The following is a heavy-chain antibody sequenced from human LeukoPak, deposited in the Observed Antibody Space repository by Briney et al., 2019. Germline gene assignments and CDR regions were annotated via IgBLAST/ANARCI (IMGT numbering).Heavy chain of an antibody. D-gene: IGHD3-3*01. CDR1: GFTFDDYG. V-gene: IGHV3-20*04. J-gene: IGHJ6*03. CDR2: INWNGGST. CDR3: ARVGYYDFWSGYSYYYYYMDV. Sequence: GGSLRLSCAASGFTFDDYGMSWVRQAPGKGLEWVSGINWNGGSTGYADSVKGRFTISRDNAKNSLYLQMNSLRAEGTALYYCARVGYYDFWSGYSYYYYYMDVWGKGTTVTVSS.